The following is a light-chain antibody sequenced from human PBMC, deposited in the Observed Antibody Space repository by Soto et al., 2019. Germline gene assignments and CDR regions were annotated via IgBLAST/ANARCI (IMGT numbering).Light chain of an antibody. V-gene: IGKV1-5*03. CDR3: QQYNPYSPWT. Sequence: DIQITQSPSSVSASVGDRVTVTCRASQNVSTWLTWYQQTPGKAPNLLNYGASTLHRGVPSRFSGSGSGTDFTLTISSLQPDDFASYYCQQYNPYSPWTFGQGTKVDIK. CDR2: GAS. CDR1: QNVSTW. J-gene: IGKJ1*01.